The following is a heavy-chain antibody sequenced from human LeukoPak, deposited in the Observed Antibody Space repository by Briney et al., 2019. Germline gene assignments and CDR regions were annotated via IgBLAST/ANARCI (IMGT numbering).Heavy chain of an antibody. V-gene: IGHV4-39*07. J-gene: IGHJ4*02. D-gene: IGHD1-26*01. CDR2: IYYSGST. CDR3: ARESRSRGALDY. CDR1: GGSISSSSYY. Sequence: SETLSLTCTVSGGSISSSSYYWGWIRQPPGKGLEWIGSIYYSGSTYYNPSLKSRVTISVDTSKNQFSLKLSSVTAADTAVYYCARESRSRGALDYWGQGTLVTVSS.